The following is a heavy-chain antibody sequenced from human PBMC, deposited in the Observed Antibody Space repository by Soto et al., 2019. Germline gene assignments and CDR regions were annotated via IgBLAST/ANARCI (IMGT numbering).Heavy chain of an antibody. CDR1: GYSFTSYA. Sequence: GASVKVSCKASGYSFTSYAMQWVRQAPGQGLEWMGGIIPIFGTANYAQKFQGRVTITADESTSAAYMELSSLRSEDTALDYCARATEIASILYWGQRTLVTVSS. V-gene: IGHV1-69*13. J-gene: IGHJ4*02. CDR3: ARATEIASILY. D-gene: IGHD2-21*01. CDR2: IIPIFGTA.